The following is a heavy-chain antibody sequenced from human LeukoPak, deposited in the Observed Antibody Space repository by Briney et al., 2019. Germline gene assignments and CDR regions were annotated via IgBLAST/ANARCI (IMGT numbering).Heavy chain of an antibody. Sequence: GGSLRLSCAASGFTFDDYALHWVRQGPGKSLEWVSLINENGDIAYYGDSVRGRFTVSRDNAKNSLYLQMNSLTTEDTALYYCAKARWEPNFDYWGQGTLVTVSS. V-gene: IGHV3-43*02. D-gene: IGHD1-26*01. CDR3: AKARWEPNFDY. CDR1: GFTFDDYA. J-gene: IGHJ4*02. CDR2: INENGDIA.